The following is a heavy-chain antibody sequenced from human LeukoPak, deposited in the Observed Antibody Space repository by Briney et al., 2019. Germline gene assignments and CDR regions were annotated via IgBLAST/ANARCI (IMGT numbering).Heavy chain of an antibody. CDR1: GFTFADYA. V-gene: IGHV3-9*01. Sequence: GRSLRLSCAASGFTFADYAMHWVRQAPGKGLEWVSGISWNNNVGYADSVKGRFTISRDNAKNSLYLQMSNLRAEDTALYYCAKREGPNNGPIDSWGQGTLVTVSS. CDR2: ISWNNNV. J-gene: IGHJ4*02. D-gene: IGHD5-24*01. CDR3: AKREGPNNGPIDS.